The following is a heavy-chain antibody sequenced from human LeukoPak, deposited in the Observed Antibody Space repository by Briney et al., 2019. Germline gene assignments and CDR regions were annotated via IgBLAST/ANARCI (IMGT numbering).Heavy chain of an antibody. CDR1: DYTFTTNG. D-gene: IGHD4-11*01. CDR2: ISTYSGNT. CDR3: GRWRESSNWPPGYLQY. V-gene: IGHV1-18*01. Sequence: ASVKVSCKASDYTFTTNGISWVRQAPGQGLEWMGWISTYSGNTDYARKLQGRVTMTTDTSTCTVYMELRSLRSDDTAMYYCGRWRESSNWPPGYLQYWGQGTLVIVSS. J-gene: IGHJ1*01.